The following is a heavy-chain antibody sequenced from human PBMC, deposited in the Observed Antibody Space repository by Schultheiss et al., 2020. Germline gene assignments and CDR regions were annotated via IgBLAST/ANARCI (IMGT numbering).Heavy chain of an antibody. CDR1: GFTFSSYS. D-gene: IGHD4-17*01. CDR3: ARGSGDYGGDFDY. J-gene: IGHJ4*02. V-gene: IGHV3-21*01. Sequence: GESLKISCAASGFTFSSYSLNWVRQAPGKGLEWVSSISSSSSYIYYADSVKGRFTISRDNAKNSLYLQMNSLRAEDTAVYYCARGSGDYGGDFDYWGQGTLVTVSS. CDR2: ISSSSSYI.